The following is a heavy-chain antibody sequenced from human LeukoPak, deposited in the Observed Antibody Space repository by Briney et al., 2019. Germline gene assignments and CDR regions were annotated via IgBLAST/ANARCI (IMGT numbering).Heavy chain of an antibody. J-gene: IGHJ3*02. CDR3: AKDTPITIFGVVPPGAFDI. D-gene: IGHD3-3*01. Sequence: GGSLRLSCAASGFTFSSYAMSWVRQAPGKGLEWVSAISGSGGSTYYADSVKGRSTISRDNSKNTLYLQMNSLRAEDTAVYYCAKDTPITIFGVVPPGAFDIWGQGTMVTVSS. CDR2: ISGSGGST. CDR1: GFTFSSYA. V-gene: IGHV3-23*01.